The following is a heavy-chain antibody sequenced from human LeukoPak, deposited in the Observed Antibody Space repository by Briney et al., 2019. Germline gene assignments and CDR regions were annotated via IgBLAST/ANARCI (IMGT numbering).Heavy chain of an antibody. CDR1: GGSISSYY. V-gene: IGHV4-59*01. J-gene: IGHJ4*02. D-gene: IGHD6-19*01. CDR2: IYYSGST. Sequence: SETLSLTCTVSGGSISSYYWSWLRQPPGKGLEWIGYIYYSGSTNYNPSLKSRVTISVDTSKNQFSPKLSSVTAADTAVYYCAKTPNGIAVAGFDYWGQGTLVTVSS. CDR3: AKTPNGIAVAGFDY.